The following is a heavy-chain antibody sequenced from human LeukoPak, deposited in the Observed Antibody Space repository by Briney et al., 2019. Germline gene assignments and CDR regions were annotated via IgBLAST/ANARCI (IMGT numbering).Heavy chain of an antibody. Sequence: GGSLRLSCAASGFTFSSYSMNWVRQAPGEGLEWVSYISSSSSTIYYADSVKGRFTISRDNAKNSLYLQMNSLRPEDTALYYCAKDKELGGGLLGAFDYWGQGTLVTVSS. D-gene: IGHD2/OR15-2a*01. CDR3: AKDKELGGGLLGAFDY. CDR2: ISSSSSTI. V-gene: IGHV3-48*01. J-gene: IGHJ4*02. CDR1: GFTFSSYS.